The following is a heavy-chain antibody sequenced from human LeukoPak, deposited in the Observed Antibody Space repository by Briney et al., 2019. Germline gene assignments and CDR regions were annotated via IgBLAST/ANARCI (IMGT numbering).Heavy chain of an antibody. Sequence: GASVKVSRKASGYTFTGYFMHWVGQAPGQGLEWVGWINPNSGGTNYAQKFDGRFSMTRDTSINTAFMELSGLTFDDTAVYYCGSVRGILSYFDLWGRGTLVTVSS. J-gene: IGHJ2*01. CDR3: GSVRGILSYFDL. CDR1: GYTFTGYF. CDR2: INPNSGGT. D-gene: IGHD3-16*01. V-gene: IGHV1-2*02.